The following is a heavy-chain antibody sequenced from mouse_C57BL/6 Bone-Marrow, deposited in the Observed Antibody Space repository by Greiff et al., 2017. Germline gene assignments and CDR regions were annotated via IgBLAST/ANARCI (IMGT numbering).Heavy chain of an antibody. V-gene: IGHV1-64*01. CDR2: IHPNSGST. D-gene: IGHD2-5*01. J-gene: IGHJ3*01. Sequence: QVQLQQPGAELVKPGASVKLSCKASGYTFTSYWMHWVKQRPGQGLEWIGMIHPNSGSTNYNEKFKSKATLTVDKSSSTAYMQLSRLTSEDSAVYYCARPYYSNYGTWFAYWGQGTLVTVSA. CDR1: GYTFTSYW. CDR3: ARPYYSNYGTWFAY.